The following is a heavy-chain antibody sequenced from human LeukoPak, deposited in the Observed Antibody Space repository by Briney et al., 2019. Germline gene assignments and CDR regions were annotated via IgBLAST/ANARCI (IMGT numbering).Heavy chain of an antibody. V-gene: IGHV3-23*01. CDR2: ISDNGGGT. CDR1: GFIFRNYA. CDR3: ANAPWYYDSSGSDDAFDI. Sequence: GGSLRLSCVASGFIFRNYAMSWVRQAPGEGLEWVSGISDNGGGTYYADSLKGRFTISRDNSKNTLYLQMNSLRAEDTAVYYCANAPWYYDSSGSDDAFDIWGQGTMVTVSS. J-gene: IGHJ3*02. D-gene: IGHD3-22*01.